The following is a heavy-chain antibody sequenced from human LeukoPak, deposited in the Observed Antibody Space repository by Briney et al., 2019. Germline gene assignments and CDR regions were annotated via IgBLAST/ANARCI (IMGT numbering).Heavy chain of an antibody. D-gene: IGHD1-26*01. CDR2: ISSSGSTI. J-gene: IGHJ3*02. CDR3: ASNSGSYRHDAFDI. Sequence: LSLTCTVSGGSISSYYWSWIRQAPGRGLEWVSYISSSGSTIYYADSVKGRFTISRDNAKNSLYLQMNSLRAEDTAVYYCASNSGSYRHDAFDIWGQGTMVTVSS. V-gene: IGHV3-11*01. CDR1: GGSISSYY.